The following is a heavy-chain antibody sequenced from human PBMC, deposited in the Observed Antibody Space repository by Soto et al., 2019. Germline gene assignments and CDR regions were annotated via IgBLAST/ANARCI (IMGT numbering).Heavy chain of an antibody. Sequence: GGSLRLSCAASGFTFSSYAMSWVRQAPGKGLEWVSAISGSGGSTYYADSVKGRFTISRYNSKNTLYLQMNSLRAEDTAVYCCAKGLSYVYYGMDVWGQGSKVTVYS. CDR3: AKGLSYVYYGMDV. CDR1: GFTFSSYA. J-gene: IGHJ6*02. D-gene: IGHD3-16*01. CDR2: ISGSGGST. V-gene: IGHV3-23*01.